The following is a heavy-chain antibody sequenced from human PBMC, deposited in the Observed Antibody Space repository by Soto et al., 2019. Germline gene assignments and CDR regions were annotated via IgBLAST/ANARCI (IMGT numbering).Heavy chain of an antibody. CDR3: ARSLSGYDWNLGNYYYYYMDV. CDR2: ISSSSSYI. V-gene: IGHV3-21*01. CDR1: GFTFSSYS. J-gene: IGHJ6*03. D-gene: IGHD1-20*01. Sequence: GGSLRLSCAASGFTFSSYSMNWARQAPGKGLEWVSSISSSSSYIYYADSVKGRFTISRDNAKNSLYLQMNSLRAEDTAVYYCARSLSGYDWNLGNYYYYYMDVWGKGTTVTVSS.